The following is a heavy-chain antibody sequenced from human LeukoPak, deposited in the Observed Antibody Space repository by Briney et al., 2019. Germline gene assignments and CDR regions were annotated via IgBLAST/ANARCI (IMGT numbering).Heavy chain of an antibody. D-gene: IGHD1-7*01. CDR1: GFTFSNYA. CDR3: AKRRGLELLYYYYMDV. J-gene: IGHJ6*03. CDR2: ISGSGGST. Sequence: GGSLRLSCAASGFTFSNYAMSWVRQAPGKGLEWVSSISGSGGSTYFADSVKGRFTISRDNSKNTLYLQMNSLRAEDTAVYYCAKRRGLELLYYYYMDVWGKGTTVTVSS. V-gene: IGHV3-23*01.